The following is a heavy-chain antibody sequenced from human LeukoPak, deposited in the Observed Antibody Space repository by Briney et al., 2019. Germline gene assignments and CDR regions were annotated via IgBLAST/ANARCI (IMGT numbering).Heavy chain of an antibody. CDR1: GGSISSYY. CDR3: ARDLAARLSGSSRDWYFDL. Sequence: SETLSLTCTVSGGSISSYYWSWIRQPPGKGLEWIGYIYYSGSTNYNPSLKSRVTISVDTSKTQFSLKLSSVTAADTAVYYCARDLAARLSGSSRDWYFDLWGRGTLVTVSS. CDR2: IYYSGST. D-gene: IGHD6-6*01. V-gene: IGHV4-59*01. J-gene: IGHJ2*01.